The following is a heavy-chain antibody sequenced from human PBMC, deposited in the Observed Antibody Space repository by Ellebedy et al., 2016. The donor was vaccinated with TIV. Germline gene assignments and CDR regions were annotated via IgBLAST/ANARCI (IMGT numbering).Heavy chain of an antibody. CDR2: IILIVDKT. D-gene: IGHD2-8*01. CDR3: ALGYCTTTNCNRSGMDV. CDR1: GGTFTSYV. Sequence: AASVKVSCKASGGTFTSYVISWVRQAPGQGLEWMGGIILIVDKTTYTQKFQGRATITADEPTSTIYMELSSLRSDDTAVYYCALGYCTTTNCNRSGMDVWGLGTTVTVSA. V-gene: IGHV1-69*13. J-gene: IGHJ6*01.